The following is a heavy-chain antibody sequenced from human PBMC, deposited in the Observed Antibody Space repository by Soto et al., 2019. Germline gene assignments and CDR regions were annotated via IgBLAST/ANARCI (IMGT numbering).Heavy chain of an antibody. CDR2: ISSTGRTI. Sequence: GGSLRLACGASGFTFSNYYMSWIRQAPGKGLEWVSYISSTGRTIYYADSVKGRFTVSRDNAQNSLSLKLNSLRVEDTAVYYCARSYSSGWEFDYWGQGTQVTVSS. V-gene: IGHV3-11*01. CDR3: ARSYSSGWEFDY. D-gene: IGHD6-19*01. CDR1: GFTFSNYY. J-gene: IGHJ4*02.